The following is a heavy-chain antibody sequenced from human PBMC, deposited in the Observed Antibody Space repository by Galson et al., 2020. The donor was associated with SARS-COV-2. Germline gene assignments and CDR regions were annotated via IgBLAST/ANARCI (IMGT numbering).Heavy chain of an antibody. J-gene: IGHJ4*02. D-gene: IGHD4-17*01. CDR2: ISWNSGSI. CDR1: GFTFDDYA. V-gene: IGHV3-9*01. Sequence: GGSLRLSCAASGFTFDDYAMHWVRQAPGKGLEWVSGISWNSGSIGYADSVKGRFTISRDNAKNSLYLQMNSLRAEDTALYYCAKSLFYGDYFDYWGQGTLVTVSS. CDR3: AKSLFYGDYFDY.